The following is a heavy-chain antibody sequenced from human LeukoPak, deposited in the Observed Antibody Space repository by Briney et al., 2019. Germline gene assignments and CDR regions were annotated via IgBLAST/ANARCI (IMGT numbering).Heavy chain of an antibody. V-gene: IGHV4-34*01. CDR2: VNESGGT. CDR3: ARVGYISGWYPFDF. Sequence: PSETLSLTCAVYIDSFSNYHWNWIRQTPAKGMEWIGEVNESGGTNISPSLRSRVILSVDTSKNQFSLKLSSVTAADTAVYYCARVGYISGWYPFDFWGLGTLVIVSS. D-gene: IGHD6-19*01. CDR1: IDSFSNYH. J-gene: IGHJ4*02.